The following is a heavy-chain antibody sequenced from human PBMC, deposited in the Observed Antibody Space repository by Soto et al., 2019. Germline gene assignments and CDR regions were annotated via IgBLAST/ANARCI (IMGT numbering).Heavy chain of an antibody. CDR3: AREYYYGSGSLQPPFDY. J-gene: IGHJ4*02. Sequence: SVKVSCKASGGTFSSYAISWVRQAPGQGLEWMGGIIPIFGTANYAQKFQGRVTITADESTSTAYMELSSLRSEDTAVYYCAREYYYGSGSLQPPFDYWGQGALVTVSS. CDR2: IIPIFGTA. CDR1: GGTFSSYA. V-gene: IGHV1-69*13. D-gene: IGHD3-10*01.